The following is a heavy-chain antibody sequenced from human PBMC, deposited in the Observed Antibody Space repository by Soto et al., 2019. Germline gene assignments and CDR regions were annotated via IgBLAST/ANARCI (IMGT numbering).Heavy chain of an antibody. CDR3: ARGVASWSAYLF. CDR1: GGTLDGYY. V-gene: IGHV4-34*01. Sequence: TSETLSLTCALYGGTLDGYYWSWIRQSPGKGLEWIGEIHHSGSTKYNPSLKSRVSLSVDTSTKQFSLKMTSMTAADRGVYYCARGVASWSAYLFWGQG. CDR2: IHHSGST. D-gene: IGHD3-3*01. J-gene: IGHJ4*02.